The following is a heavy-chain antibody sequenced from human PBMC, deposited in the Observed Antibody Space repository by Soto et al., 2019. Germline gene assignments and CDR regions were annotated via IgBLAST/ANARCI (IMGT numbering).Heavy chain of an antibody. J-gene: IGHJ6*02. CDR1: GFTFSSYG. CDR3: AREELLPVTTYNNYYGMDV. Sequence: PGGSLRLSCAASGFTFSSYGMHWVRQAPGKGLEWVAVIWYDGSNKYYADSVKGRFTISRDNSKNTLYLQMNSLRAEDTAVYYCAREELLPVTTYNNYYGMDVWGQGTTVTVSS. V-gene: IGHV3-33*08. D-gene: IGHD4-17*01. CDR2: IWYDGSNK.